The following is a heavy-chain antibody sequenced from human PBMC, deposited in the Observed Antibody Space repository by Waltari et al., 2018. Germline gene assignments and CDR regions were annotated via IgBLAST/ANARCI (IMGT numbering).Heavy chain of an antibody. Sequence: EVQLVESGGGLVKPGGSLRLSCAASGFTFSNAWMSWVRQAPGKGLEWVGRIKSKTDGGTTDYAAPVKGRFTISRDDSKNTLYLQMNSLKTEDTAVYYCTTDLSIAAPFDYWGQGTLVTVSS. CDR1: GFTFSNAW. CDR3: TTDLSIAAPFDY. CDR2: IKSKTDGGTT. J-gene: IGHJ4*02. D-gene: IGHD6-13*01. V-gene: IGHV3-15*01.